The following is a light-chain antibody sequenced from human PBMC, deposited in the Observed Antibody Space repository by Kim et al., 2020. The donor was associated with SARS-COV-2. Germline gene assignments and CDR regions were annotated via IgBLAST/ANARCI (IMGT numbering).Light chain of an antibody. CDR1: SLRKYH. V-gene: IGLV3-19*01. Sequence: SSELTQDPAVSVALGQTVRITCQGDSLRKYHATWYQQKARQAPVLVFYGKDKRPSGVPDRFSGSTSGNTASLTHTGAQAVDEADYYCKSRDSRGKVVFGGGTKVTVL. CDR3: KSRDSRGKVV. CDR2: GKD. J-gene: IGLJ2*01.